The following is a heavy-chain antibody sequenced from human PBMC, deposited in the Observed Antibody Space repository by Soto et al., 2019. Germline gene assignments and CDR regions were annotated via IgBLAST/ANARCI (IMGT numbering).Heavy chain of an antibody. CDR1: GGTFSTSA. Sequence: QVQLVQSGAEVKKPGSSVKVSCKASGGTFSTSAISWVRQAPGQGLEWVGGIRPVFATPDYAQKFQDRYTINADESTTTADMELTSLRTDDTAVYYCARDKDRQQLGGNYYYSLDVWGQGTAITVSS. J-gene: IGHJ6*02. V-gene: IGHV1-69*12. CDR3: ARDKDRQQLGGNYYYSLDV. D-gene: IGHD3-3*02. CDR2: IRPVFATP.